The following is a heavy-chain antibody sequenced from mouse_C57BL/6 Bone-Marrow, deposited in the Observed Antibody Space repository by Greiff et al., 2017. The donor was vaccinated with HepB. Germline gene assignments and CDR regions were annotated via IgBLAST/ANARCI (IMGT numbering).Heavy chain of an antibody. V-gene: IGHV1-81*01. J-gene: IGHJ1*03. CDR3: ARPITTVGGNWYFDV. D-gene: IGHD1-1*01. Sequence: QVQLQQSGAELARPGASVKLSCKASGYTFTSYGISWVKQRTGQGLEWIGEIYPRSGNTYYNEKFKGKATLNADKSSSTAYMELRSLTSEDSAVYFCARPITTVGGNWYFDVCGTGTTVTVSS. CDR2: IYPRSGNT. CDR1: GYTFTSYG.